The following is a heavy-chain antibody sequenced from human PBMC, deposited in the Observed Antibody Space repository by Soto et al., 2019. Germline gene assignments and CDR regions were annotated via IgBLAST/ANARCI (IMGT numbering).Heavy chain of an antibody. Sequence: QVHLVQSGAEVKKPGASVRVSCKASGYTFSNYGISWVRQAPGQGLEWMGWISAYSGKTNYAQSLQVRVTMTTDTSTNTAYMELRSLTSDATAVYYCARTGELRLDSWGQGTLVTVSS. CDR3: ARTGELRLDS. V-gene: IGHV1-18*01. CDR1: GYTFSNYG. J-gene: IGHJ4*02. D-gene: IGHD1-7*01. CDR2: ISAYSGKT.